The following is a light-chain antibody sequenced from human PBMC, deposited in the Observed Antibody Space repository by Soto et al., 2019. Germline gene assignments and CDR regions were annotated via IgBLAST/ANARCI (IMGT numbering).Light chain of an antibody. CDR3: QSYDNSLGVCYV. V-gene: IGLV1-40*01. Sequence: QSVLTQPPSVSGAPGQRVTISCTGSSSNLGAGYDVHWYQLLPGTAPKLLIYGNRNRPSGVPDRFSGSKSGTSDSLAITGLQADDEADYYCQSYDNSLGVCYVFGTGTKVTVL. CDR2: GNR. J-gene: IGLJ1*01. CDR1: SSNLGAGYD.